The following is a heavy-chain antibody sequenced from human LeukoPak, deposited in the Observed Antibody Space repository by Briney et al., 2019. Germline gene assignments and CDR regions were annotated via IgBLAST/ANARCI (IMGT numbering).Heavy chain of an antibody. CDR3: ARENLAAAADY. Sequence: GGSLRLSCAASGNYWMHWVRQAPGKGLVWVSRIRGDGSMTNYADSVKGRFTISRDNAKNTLYLQMNSLRLEDTAVYYCARENLAAAADYWGQGTVVTVSS. J-gene: IGHJ4*02. CDR2: IRGDGSMT. CDR1: GNYW. V-gene: IGHV3-74*01. D-gene: IGHD6-25*01.